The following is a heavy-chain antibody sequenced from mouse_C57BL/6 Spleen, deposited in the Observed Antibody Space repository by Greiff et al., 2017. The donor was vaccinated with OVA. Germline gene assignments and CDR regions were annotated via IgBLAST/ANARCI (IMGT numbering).Heavy chain of an antibody. J-gene: IGHJ2*01. Sequence: QVQLQQPGAELVKPGASVKMSCKASGYTFTSYWITWVKQRPGQGLEWIGDIYPCSGSTTYNAQFQRKATLTVDTSSRTANMQLSSLTSEDAAVYYCARLRLNPVDDWGQGTTRTVSS. CDR3: ARLRLNPVDD. D-gene: IGHD3-2*02. CDR1: GYTFTSYW. CDR2: IYPCSGST. V-gene: IGHV1-55*01.